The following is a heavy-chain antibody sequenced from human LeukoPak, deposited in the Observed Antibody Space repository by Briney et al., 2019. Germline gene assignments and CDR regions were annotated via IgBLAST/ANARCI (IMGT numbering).Heavy chain of an antibody. Sequence: KPSEPLSLTCTVSGGPISIDYWSWIRQPPGKGLEWVGYIYYSGSTNYNPSLKSRVTISVDTSKNQFSLKLSSVTAADTAVYYCAGGGGYNWFDPWGQGTLVTVSS. CDR1: GGPISIDY. D-gene: IGHD3-10*01. CDR2: IYYSGST. V-gene: IGHV4-59*01. CDR3: AGGGGYNWFDP. J-gene: IGHJ5*02.